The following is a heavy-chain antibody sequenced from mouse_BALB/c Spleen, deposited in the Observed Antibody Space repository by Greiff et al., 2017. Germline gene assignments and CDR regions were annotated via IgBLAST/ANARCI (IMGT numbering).Heavy chain of an antibody. CDR3: ARGSTATHYYAMDY. CDR1: GYTFTDYA. Sequence: QVQLKESGAELVRPGVSVKISCKGSGYTFTDYAMHWVKQSHAKSLEWIGVISTYYGDASYNQKFKGKATMTVDKSSSTAYMELARLTSEDSAIYYCARGSTATHYYAMDYWGQGTSVTVSS. CDR2: ISTYYGDA. D-gene: IGHD1-2*01. V-gene: IGHV1S137*01. J-gene: IGHJ4*01.